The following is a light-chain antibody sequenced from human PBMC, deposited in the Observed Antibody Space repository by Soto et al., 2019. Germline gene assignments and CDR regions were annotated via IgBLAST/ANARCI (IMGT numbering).Light chain of an antibody. CDR3: QQSYSTPWT. V-gene: IGKV1-39*01. Sequence: DIQMTQSPSSLSASVGDRVTITFPASQSISSYLNWYQQKPGKAPKLLIYAASSLHSGGPSRFSGSGSGTDFTLTISSLQPEDFATYYCQQSYSTPWTFGQGTKVEIK. J-gene: IGKJ1*01. CDR2: AAS. CDR1: QSISSY.